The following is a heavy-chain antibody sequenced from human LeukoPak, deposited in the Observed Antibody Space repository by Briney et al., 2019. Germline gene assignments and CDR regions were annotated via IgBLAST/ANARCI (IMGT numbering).Heavy chain of an antibody. V-gene: IGHV3-11*01. CDR2: ISSSGSTI. D-gene: IGHD3-10*01. CDR3: AKRGVVIRVILVGFHKEAYYFDS. J-gene: IGHJ4*02. CDR1: GFTFSDYY. Sequence: PGGSLRLSCAASGFTFSDYYMSWIRQAPGKGLEWVSYISSSGSTIYYADSVKGRFTISRDHAKNSLYLQMNSLRAEDTAVYFCAKRGVVIRVILVGFHKEAYYFDSWGQGALVTVYS.